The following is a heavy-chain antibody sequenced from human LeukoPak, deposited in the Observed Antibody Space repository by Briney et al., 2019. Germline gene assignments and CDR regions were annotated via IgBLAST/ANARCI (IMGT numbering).Heavy chain of an antibody. CDR2: ISAYNGNT. CDR3: ARERGVWFGESQGVDY. V-gene: IGHV1-18*01. D-gene: IGHD3-10*01. J-gene: IGHJ4*02. Sequence: ASVKVSCKASGYTFTSSGISWGRQAPGQGLEWMGWISAYNGNTNYAQKLQGRVTMTTDTPTSSAYMELRSLRSDDTAVYYCARERGVWFGESQGVDYWGQGTLVTVSS. CDR1: GYTFTSSG.